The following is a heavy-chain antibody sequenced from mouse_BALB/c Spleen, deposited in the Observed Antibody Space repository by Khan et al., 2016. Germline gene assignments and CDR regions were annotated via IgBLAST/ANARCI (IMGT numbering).Heavy chain of an antibody. CDR2: INPSTGYT. CDR1: GYTFTSYW. CDR3: AIRDYDYFDY. V-gene: IGHV1-7*01. Sequence: QVQLQQPGAELAKPGASVKMSCKASGYTFTSYWMHWVKQRPGQGLEWIGYINPSTGYTEYNQKFKDKATLTADKSSSTAYMQLSSLTSEDSAVYYCAIRDYDYFDYWGQGTTLTVSS. J-gene: IGHJ2*01. D-gene: IGHD2-4*01.